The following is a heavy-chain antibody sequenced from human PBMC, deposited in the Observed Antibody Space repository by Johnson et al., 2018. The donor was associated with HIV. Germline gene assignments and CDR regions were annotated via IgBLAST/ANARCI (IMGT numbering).Heavy chain of an antibody. CDR3: AKGGSLTQHAPFDI. D-gene: IGHD1-14*01. CDR2: IYSGGST. V-gene: IGHV3-66*02. CDR1: GFTFDDYG. J-gene: IGHJ3*02. Sequence: VQLVESGGGVVRPGWSLTLSCAASGFTFDDYGMTWVRQAPGKGLEWVSVIYSGGSTYYADSVKGRFTISNANSQKPPSLQMTPRRAEDTAVYYCAKGGSLTQHAPFDIWGQGTMVTVSS.